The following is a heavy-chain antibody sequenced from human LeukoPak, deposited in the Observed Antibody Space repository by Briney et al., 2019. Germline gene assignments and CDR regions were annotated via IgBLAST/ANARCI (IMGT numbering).Heavy chain of an antibody. CDR3: ARVGYYYDSSGYPTYYFDY. CDR2: INPNSGGT. CDR1: GYTFTGYY. Sequence: ASVTVSCTASGYTFTGYYMHWVRQAPGQGLEWMGWINPNSGGTNYAQKCQGRVTMTRDTSISTAYMELSRLRSDDTAVYYCARVGYYYDSSGYPTYYFDYWGQGTLVTVSS. J-gene: IGHJ4*02. V-gene: IGHV1-2*02. D-gene: IGHD3-22*01.